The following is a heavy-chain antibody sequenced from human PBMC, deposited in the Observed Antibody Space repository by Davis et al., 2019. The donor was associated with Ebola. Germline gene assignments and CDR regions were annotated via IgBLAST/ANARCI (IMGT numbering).Heavy chain of an antibody. D-gene: IGHD4-17*01. V-gene: IGHV4-30-4*08. CDR1: GDSISSGDYY. CDR2: IYYSGST. Sequence: PSETLSLTCTVSGDSISSGDYYWNWIRQSPGKGLEWIGYIYYSGSTYYNPSLKSRITISVDTSKNQFSLKLSSVTAADTAVYYCARLYTTVIHHWFDPWGQGTLVTVSS. J-gene: IGHJ5*02. CDR3: ARLYTTVIHHWFDP.